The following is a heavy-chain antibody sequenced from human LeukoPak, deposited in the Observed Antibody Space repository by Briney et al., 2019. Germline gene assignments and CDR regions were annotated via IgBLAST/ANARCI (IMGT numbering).Heavy chain of an antibody. D-gene: IGHD3-22*01. V-gene: IGHV4-31*03. Sequence: SETLSLTCTVSGGSISSGGYYWTWIRQHPGKGLEWIGYIHYSGSTNCNPSLKSRVTISIDTSKNQFSLKLSSVTAADTAVYYCASKSYYYDSSGYYRDYWGQGNLVTASS. CDR2: IHYSGST. CDR3: ASKSYYYDSSGYYRDY. J-gene: IGHJ4*02. CDR1: GGSISSGGYY.